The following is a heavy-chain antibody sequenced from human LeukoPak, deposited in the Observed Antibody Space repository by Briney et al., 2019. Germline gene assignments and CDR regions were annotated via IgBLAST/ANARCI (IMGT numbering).Heavy chain of an antibody. Sequence: GGSLRLSRAASGFTFSTYAMSWVRQAPGKGLEWVSAICGSDGSRYYADSVKGRFTISRDNSKNTLYLQMNSLRGEDTAVYYCAKGGSPSCYSSSGYWGQGTLVTVSS. D-gene: IGHD2-2*01. CDR2: ICGSDGSR. V-gene: IGHV3-23*01. CDR1: GFTFSTYA. CDR3: AKGGSPSCYSSSGY. J-gene: IGHJ4*02.